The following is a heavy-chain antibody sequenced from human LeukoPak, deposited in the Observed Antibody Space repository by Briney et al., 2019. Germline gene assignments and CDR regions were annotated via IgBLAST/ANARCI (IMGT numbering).Heavy chain of an antibody. Sequence: SETLSLTCAVSGYSISSGYYWSWIRQPAGKGLEWIGRIYTSGSTNYNPSLKSRVTISVDTSKNQFSLKLSSVTAADTAAYYCASSTMVRGYYYYYYMDVWGKGTTVTVSS. CDR3: ASSTMVRGYYYYYYMDV. V-gene: IGHV4-61*02. J-gene: IGHJ6*03. D-gene: IGHD3-10*01. CDR2: IYTSGST. CDR1: GYSISSGYY.